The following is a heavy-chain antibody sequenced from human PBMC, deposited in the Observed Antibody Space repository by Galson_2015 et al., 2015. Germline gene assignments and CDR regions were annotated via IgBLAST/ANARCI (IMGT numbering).Heavy chain of an antibody. J-gene: IGHJ4*02. CDR2: TYYRSRWYT. Sequence: CAISGDSVSSNNTSWNWIRQSPSRGLEWLGRTYYRSRWYTDYAVFVKGRIIINPDTSKNQFSLRLDSVTPEDTAVYYCARDPDSSSWYDYWGQGILVTVSS. D-gene: IGHD6-13*01. V-gene: IGHV6-1*01. CDR3: ARDPDSSSWYDY. CDR1: GDSVSSNNTS.